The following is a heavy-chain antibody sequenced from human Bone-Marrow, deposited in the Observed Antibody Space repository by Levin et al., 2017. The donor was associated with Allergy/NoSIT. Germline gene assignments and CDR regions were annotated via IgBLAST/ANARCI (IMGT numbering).Heavy chain of an antibody. CDR1: DASFSDYY. CDR2: VFHSGNT. CDR3: ARDLGIMEGFFDV. D-gene: IGHD7-27*01. V-gene: IGHV4-59*01. J-gene: IGHJ2*01. Sequence: SQTLSLTCTVSDASFSDYYWSWLRQPPGKGLEWIGSVFHSGNTNSNPSLNSRVTISVDTSKKQFSLKLTSVTAADTAVYYCARDLGIMEGFFDVWGRGTLVTVSS.